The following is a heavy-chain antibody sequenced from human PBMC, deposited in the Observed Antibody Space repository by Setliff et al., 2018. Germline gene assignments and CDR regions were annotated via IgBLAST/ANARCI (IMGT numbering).Heavy chain of an antibody. Sequence: LRLSCAASGFTLSNYAMSWVRQAPGKGLEWVSAISGSGGSTYYADSVKGRFTISRDNSKNTLYLQMNGLRAEDTAVYYCARVGRNQNSGSYRAEFFQHWGQGTLVTVSS. CDR2: ISGSGGST. V-gene: IGHV3-23*01. J-gene: IGHJ1*01. D-gene: IGHD1-26*01. CDR1: GFTLSNYA. CDR3: ARVGRNQNSGSYRAEFFQH.